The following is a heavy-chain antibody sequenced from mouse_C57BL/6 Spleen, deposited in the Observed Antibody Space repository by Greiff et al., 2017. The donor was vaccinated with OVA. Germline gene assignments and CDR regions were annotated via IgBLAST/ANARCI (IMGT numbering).Heavy chain of an antibody. Sequence: QVQLQQSGAELVMPGASVKLSCKASGYTFTSYWMHWVKQRPGQGLEWIGEIDPSDSYTNYNQKFKGKSTLTVDKSSSTAYMQLSSLTSEDSAVYYCAITTVVAGFDYWGQGTTLTVSS. D-gene: IGHD1-1*01. CDR2: IDPSDSYT. CDR3: AITTVVAGFDY. V-gene: IGHV1-69*01. CDR1: GYTFTSYW. J-gene: IGHJ2*01.